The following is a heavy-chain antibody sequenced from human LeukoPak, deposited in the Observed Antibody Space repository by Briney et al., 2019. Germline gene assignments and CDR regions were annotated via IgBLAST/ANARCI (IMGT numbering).Heavy chain of an antibody. CDR3: ARVVRYHDSSGAFDC. Sequence: PGRSLRLSCAASGFTFSSFDMHWVRQAPGKGLEWVAVIWYDGSNKYYADSVKGRFTISRDNPKNTLYLQMNSLRAEDTAVYYCARVVRYHDSSGAFDCWGQGTLVTVSS. J-gene: IGHJ4*02. CDR2: IWYDGSNK. CDR1: GFTFSSFD. V-gene: IGHV3-33*01. D-gene: IGHD3-22*01.